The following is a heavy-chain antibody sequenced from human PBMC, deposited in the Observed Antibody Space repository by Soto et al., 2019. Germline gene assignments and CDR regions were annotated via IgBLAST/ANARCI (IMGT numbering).Heavy chain of an antibody. CDR2: IYHSGST. J-gene: IGHJ5*02. CDR3: ARRGSGALDP. D-gene: IGHD3-3*01. V-gene: IGHV4-30-2*01. CDR1: GDSISSGGYS. Sequence: PSETLSLTCAVSGDSISSGGYSWSSIRQPPGKGLEWIGYIYHSGSTYYNPSLKSRVTISVDRSKNQFSLRLNSVTAADTAVYYCARRGSGALDPWGQGTLVTVSS.